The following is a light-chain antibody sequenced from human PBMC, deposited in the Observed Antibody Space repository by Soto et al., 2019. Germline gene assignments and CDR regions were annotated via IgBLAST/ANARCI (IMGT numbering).Light chain of an antibody. CDR2: GNY. Sequence: QSVLTQPPPVSGAAGQSVTISCSGSSSNIGAGYDVHWYQQFPGGAPKSLIFGNYNRPSGVPNRFSGSRSGSSASLAIAGLQPEDEAFYYCQAYDDGMSGSVFGNGTKVTVL. CDR3: QAYDDGMSGSV. V-gene: IGLV1-40*01. CDR1: SSNIGAGYD. J-gene: IGLJ1*01.